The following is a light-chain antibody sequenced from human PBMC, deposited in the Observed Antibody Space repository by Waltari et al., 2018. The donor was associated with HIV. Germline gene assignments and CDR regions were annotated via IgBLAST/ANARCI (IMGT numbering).Light chain of an antibody. Sequence: QSVLTQPPSVSGAPGQSVTISCTGSSSNIGAGYAVHWYRQLPGTAPKLLIYGNNNRPSGVPDRFSNSKSGRSASLAITGLQTEDEADYYCQSHDSSLSGSVFGGGTKLTVL. CDR3: QSHDSSLSGSV. J-gene: IGLJ2*01. V-gene: IGLV1-40*01. CDR2: GNN. CDR1: SSNIGAGYA.